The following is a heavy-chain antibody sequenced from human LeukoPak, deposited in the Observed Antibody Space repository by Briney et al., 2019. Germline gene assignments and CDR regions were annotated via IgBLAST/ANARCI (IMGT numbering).Heavy chain of an antibody. CDR2: INPSGGST. V-gene: IGHV1-46*01. Sequence: GASVKVSCKASGYTFTSYYMHWVRQAPGQGLEWMGIINPSGGSTSYAQKFQGRVTMTRDTSTSTVYMELSSLRSEDTAVYYCAGESIAAAGTYYYYMDVWGKGTTVTISS. CDR3: AGESIAAAGTYYYYMDV. D-gene: IGHD6-13*01. J-gene: IGHJ6*03. CDR1: GYTFTSYY.